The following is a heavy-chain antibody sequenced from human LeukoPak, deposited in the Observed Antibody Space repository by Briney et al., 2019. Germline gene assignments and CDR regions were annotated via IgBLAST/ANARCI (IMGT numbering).Heavy chain of an antibody. CDR3: APWLGHSSGWHGDN. Sequence: QPGPSLRLSCAASGXTFSSSGMHWVRQAPGKGLEYVSGISPNGDNTYYADSVKGRFNISRDNSKNTLYLQMSSLRPEDTAVYYCAPWLGHSSGWHGDNWGQGTLVTVSS. CDR2: ISPNGDNT. J-gene: IGHJ4*02. D-gene: IGHD6-19*01. V-gene: IGHV3-64D*06. CDR1: GXTFSSSG.